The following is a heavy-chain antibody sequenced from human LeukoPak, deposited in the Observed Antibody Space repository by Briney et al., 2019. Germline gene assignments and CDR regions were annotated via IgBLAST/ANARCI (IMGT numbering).Heavy chain of an antibody. Sequence: KPSETLSLTCTVSGGSISSYYWSWIRQPPGKGLEWIGYIYYSGSTNYNPSLKSRVTISVDTSKNQFSLKLSSVTAADTAVYYCARHRASYFLQHWGQGTLVTVSS. CDR3: ARHRASYFLQH. V-gene: IGHV4-59*08. D-gene: IGHD3-10*01. J-gene: IGHJ1*01. CDR1: GGSISSYY. CDR2: IYYSGST.